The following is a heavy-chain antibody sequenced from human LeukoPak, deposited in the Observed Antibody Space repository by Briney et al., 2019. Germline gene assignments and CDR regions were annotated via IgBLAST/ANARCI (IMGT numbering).Heavy chain of an antibody. CDR2: IRSKAYGGTT. CDR1: GFTFSSYE. J-gene: IGHJ6*02. V-gene: IGHV3-49*04. D-gene: IGHD3-10*01. CDR3: TREGRMITMVRGVIPDYYYYGMDV. Sequence: GGSLRLSCAASGFTFSSYEINWVRQAPGKGLERVGFIRSKAYGGTTEYAASVKGRFTMSRDDSKSIAYLQMNSLKTEDTAVYYCTREGRMITMVRGVIPDYYYYGMDVWGQGTTVTVSS.